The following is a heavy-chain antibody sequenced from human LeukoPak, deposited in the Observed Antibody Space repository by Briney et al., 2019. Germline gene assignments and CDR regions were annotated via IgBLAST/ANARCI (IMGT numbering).Heavy chain of an antibody. D-gene: IGHD6-13*01. CDR2: IIPIFGTA. CDR3: ATEIHRGSGIAAV. CDR1: GYTFTSYG. Sequence: SVKVSCKASGYTFTSYGNSWVRQAPGQGLEWMGGIIPIFGTANYAQKFQSRVTITADESTSTAYMKLSSVRSEDTAVYYCATEIHRGSGIAAVWGQGTLVTVSS. J-gene: IGHJ4*02. V-gene: IGHV1-69*13.